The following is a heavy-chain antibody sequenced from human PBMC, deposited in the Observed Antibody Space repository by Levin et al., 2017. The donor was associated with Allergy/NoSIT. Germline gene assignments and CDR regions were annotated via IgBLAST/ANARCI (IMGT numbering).Heavy chain of an antibody. CDR2: IYYNGAT. CDR3: ARMARSHHCDK. J-gene: IGHJ4*02. CDR1: GSSITDFFW. Sequence: SETLSLTCAVSGSSITDFFWWGWIRQPPGKGLEWIGYIYYNGATQYNPSLASRATLSVDSSKNQIFLCLSSLTALDTAVYYCARMARSHHCDKWGQGALVAVS. V-gene: IGHV4-28*06.